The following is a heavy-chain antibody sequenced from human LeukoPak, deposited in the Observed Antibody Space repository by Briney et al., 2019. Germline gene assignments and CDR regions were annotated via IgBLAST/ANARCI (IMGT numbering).Heavy chain of an antibody. J-gene: IGHJ6*02. V-gene: IGHV3-21*06. CDR1: GFPFSTYT. D-gene: IGHD6-6*01. CDR2: ICAGSIYI. Sequence: PGGSLRLSCAASGFPFSTYTMDWVRQAPGKGLEWVSSICAGSIYIYYRDSVKGRFTISRDNAKNTLYLQMNSLRAGDTAVYYCARLRARPCTRDYWYGLDVWGQGTTVTVSS. CDR3: ARLRARPCTRDYWYGLDV.